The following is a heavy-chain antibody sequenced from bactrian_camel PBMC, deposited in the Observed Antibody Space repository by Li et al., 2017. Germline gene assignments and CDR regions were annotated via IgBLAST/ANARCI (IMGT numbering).Heavy chain of an antibody. CDR3: AQDLRTYYSGAYKTP. CDR2: INSGDGST. J-gene: IGHJ4*01. Sequence: GGSLRLSCAASGLTFSSYAMSWVRQAPGKGLGWVSAINSGDGSTYYADSVKGRFTISRDNAKNTLYLQLNSLKTEDTAMYYCAQDLRTYYSGAYKTPGGQGTQVTVSS. D-gene: IGHD2*01. CDR1: GLTFSSYA. V-gene: IGHV3S31*01.